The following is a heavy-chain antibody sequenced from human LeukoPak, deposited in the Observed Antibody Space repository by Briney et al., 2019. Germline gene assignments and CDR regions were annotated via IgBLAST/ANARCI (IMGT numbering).Heavy chain of an antibody. CDR2: ISFDGSNK. Sequence: GGSLRLSCAASGFTFNSYAMHWVRQAPGKGLEWVAVISFDGSNKHYADSVKGRFTISRDNSRNTMYLQMNSLRAEDTAVYYCARDPGLYYYDSSGVEPTNWGQGTLVTVSS. CDR1: GFTFNSYA. CDR3: ARDPGLYYYDSSGVEPTN. V-gene: IGHV3-30*04. J-gene: IGHJ4*02. D-gene: IGHD3-22*01.